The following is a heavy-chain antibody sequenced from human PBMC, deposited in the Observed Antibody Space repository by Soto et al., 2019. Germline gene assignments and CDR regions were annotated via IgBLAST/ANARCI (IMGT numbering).Heavy chain of an antibody. CDR3: ARDLVTMVRGAKIQHYYYYGMDV. CDR1: GFTFSSYG. V-gene: IGHV3-33*01. CDR2: IWYDGSNK. D-gene: IGHD3-10*01. Sequence: PGGSLILSCAASGFTFSSYGMHWVRQAPGKGLEWVAVIWYDGSNKYYADSVKGRFTISRDNSKSTLYLQMNSLRAEDTAVYYCARDLVTMVRGAKIQHYYYYGMDVWGQGTTVTVSS. J-gene: IGHJ6*02.